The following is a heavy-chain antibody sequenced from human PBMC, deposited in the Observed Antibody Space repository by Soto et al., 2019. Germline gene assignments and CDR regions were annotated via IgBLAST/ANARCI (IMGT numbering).Heavy chain of an antibody. V-gene: IGHV3-11*01. D-gene: IGHD2-8*01. CDR2: ISSSGTMV. CDR3: ARAPSVLRPFYGLDV. CDR1: GFTFSDYY. Sequence: QMQLVESGGGLVKPGGSLRLSCAASGFTFSDYYVSWIRQAPGKGLEWVSYISSSGTMVYYADSVKGRFSISWDSAKNSLYLRMNSLRAEDTAVYYCARAPSVLRPFYGLDVWGQGTTVTVSS. J-gene: IGHJ6*02.